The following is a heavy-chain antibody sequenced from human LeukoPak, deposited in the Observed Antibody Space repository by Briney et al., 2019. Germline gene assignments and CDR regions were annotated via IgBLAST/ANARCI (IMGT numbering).Heavy chain of an antibody. J-gene: IGHJ4*02. V-gene: IGHV3-21*01. CDR3: ARDLGTTVTTYLDY. Sequence: GGSLRLSCAASGFTFSSYSMIWVRQAPGKGLEWVSYISISSSSMYYADSMKGRITISRDNAKNSLYLQMNSLRAEDTAVYYCARDLGTTVTTYLDYWGQGTLVTVSS. D-gene: IGHD4-17*01. CDR2: ISISSSSM. CDR1: GFTFSSYS.